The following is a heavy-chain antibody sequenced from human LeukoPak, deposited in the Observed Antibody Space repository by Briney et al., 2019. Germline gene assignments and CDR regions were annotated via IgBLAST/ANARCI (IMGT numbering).Heavy chain of an antibody. CDR3: ARGPGIAAD. J-gene: IGHJ4*01. CDR2: IYCSGST. V-gene: IGHV4-31*03. Sequence: SESLSLTCTVSGGSISSGGYYWSWIRQHPGKGLEWIGYIYCSGSTYYNPSLKSRVTISVETSKNQFCLKLSSVTAADTAVYYCARGPGIAADWGHGTLFTVSS. CDR1: GGSISSGGYY. D-gene: IGHD6-13*01.